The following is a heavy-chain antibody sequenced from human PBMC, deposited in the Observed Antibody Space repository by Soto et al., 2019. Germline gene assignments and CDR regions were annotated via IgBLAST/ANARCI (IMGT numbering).Heavy chain of an antibody. CDR3: AGYGSSSICPEDHYFALEG. CDR2: ISDGGST. Sequence: SETLSLTCNVSGGSLYTYYWHLIRQSPGKGLECIWYISDGGSTNYNPSLKSRVTISVDTAKKQVSLKLSSVSAPDTARYFCAGYGSSSICPEDHYFALEGRGQRTTVTVS. V-gene: IGHV4-59*01. CDR1: GGSLYTYY. D-gene: IGHD2-2*01. J-gene: IGHJ6*02.